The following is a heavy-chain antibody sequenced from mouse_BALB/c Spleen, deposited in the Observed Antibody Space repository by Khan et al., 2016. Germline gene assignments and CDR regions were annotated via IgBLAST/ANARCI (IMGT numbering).Heavy chain of an antibody. CDR2: IYPGDGDT. V-gene: IGHV1-80*01. CDR3: ARGNLLRLFYAMDC. CDR1: GYAFSSYW. D-gene: IGHD1-2*01. J-gene: IGHJ4*01. Sequence: QVQLQQSGAELVRPGSSVKISCKASGYAFSSYWMNWVKQRPGQGLEWIGQIYPGDGDTNYDGKFKGKATLSADTSSSTVYMQLSSLTSEDSAVYFCARGNLLRLFYAMDCWGQGTSVTVSS.